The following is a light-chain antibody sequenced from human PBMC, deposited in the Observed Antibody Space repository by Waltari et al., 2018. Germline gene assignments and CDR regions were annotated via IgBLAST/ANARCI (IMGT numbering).Light chain of an antibody. J-gene: IGKJ2*01. Sequence: DIQMTQSPSFLSASVGARVIITCRASQNIANYVTWYQQKPGTAPKLLIFAASKLQTGVPSRFSGSGSGRDFTLTISGLQVEDFAIFYCQQSSASPYTFGQGTKIEMK. V-gene: IGKV1-39*01. CDR3: QQSSASPYT. CDR1: QNIANY. CDR2: AAS.